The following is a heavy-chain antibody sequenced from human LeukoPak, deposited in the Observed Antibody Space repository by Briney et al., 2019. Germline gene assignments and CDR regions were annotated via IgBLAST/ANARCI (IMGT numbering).Heavy chain of an antibody. CDR2: IYYTGGEI. CDR3: ARQPAATAAFDI. Sequence: KPSETLSLTCIVSGGCINSYYWSWIRQAPGKGLEWIGYIYYTGGEINYNPSLKSRLTISVDTSKNQFSLMLTSVTDTDTAVYYCARQPAATAAFDIWAQGTMVTVSS. CDR1: GGCINSYY. D-gene: IGHD5-18*01. V-gene: IGHV4-59*08. J-gene: IGHJ3*02.